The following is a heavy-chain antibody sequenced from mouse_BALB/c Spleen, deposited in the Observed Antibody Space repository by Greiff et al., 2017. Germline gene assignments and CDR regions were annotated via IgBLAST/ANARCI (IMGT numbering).Heavy chain of an antibody. J-gene: IGHJ4*01. CDR1: GFTFSDYY. Sequence: EVKLQESGGGLVKPGGSLKLSCAASGFTFSDYYMYWVRQTPEKRLEWVATISDGGSYTYYPDSVKGRFTISRDNAKNILYLQMSSLKSEDTAMYYCARARDYAMDYWGQGTSVTVSS. CDR3: ARARDYAMDY. V-gene: IGHV5-4*02. CDR2: ISDGGSYT.